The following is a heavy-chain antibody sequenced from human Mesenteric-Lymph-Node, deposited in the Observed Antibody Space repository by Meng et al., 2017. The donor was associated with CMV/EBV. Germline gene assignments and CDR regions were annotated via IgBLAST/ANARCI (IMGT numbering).Heavy chain of an antibody. Sequence: ASVKVSCKASGYPFTSYHINWVRQATGQGLEWMGWMNPNSGNTGYPQKFQGRVTITRDTSISTAYMELSSLRAEDTAVYYCARVVWLVKNIDYWGQGTLVTVSS. CDR3: ARVVWLVKNIDY. CDR1: GYPFTSYH. V-gene: IGHV1-8*03. D-gene: IGHD6-19*01. CDR2: MNPNSGNT. J-gene: IGHJ4*02.